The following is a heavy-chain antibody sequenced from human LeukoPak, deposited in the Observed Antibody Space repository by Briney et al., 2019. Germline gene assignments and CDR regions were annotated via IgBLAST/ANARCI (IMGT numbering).Heavy chain of an antibody. Sequence: PSQTLSLTCTVSGGSISSGSYYWSWIRQPAGKGLEWIGRIYTSGSTNYNPSLKSRVTISVDTSKNQFSLKLSSVTAADTAVYYCARLLYYYDSSGYLEIGWFDPWGQGTLVTVSS. CDR3: ARLLYYYDSSGYLEIGWFDP. V-gene: IGHV4-61*02. CDR1: GGSISSGSYY. D-gene: IGHD3-22*01. CDR2: IYTSGST. J-gene: IGHJ5*02.